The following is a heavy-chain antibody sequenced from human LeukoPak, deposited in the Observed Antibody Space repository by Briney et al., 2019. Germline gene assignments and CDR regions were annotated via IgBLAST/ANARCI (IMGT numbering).Heavy chain of an antibody. CDR2: INPSGGST. D-gene: IGHD2-8*01. J-gene: IGHJ2*01. CDR1: GYTFSNYG. CDR3: ARDLGDCTNGVCLNGPYWYFDL. Sequence: ASVKVSCKASGYTFSNYGISWVRQAPGQGLEWMGIINPSGGSTSYAQKFQGRVTMTRDMSTSTVYMELSSLRSEDTAVYYCARDLGDCTNGVCLNGPYWYFDLWGRGTLVTVSS. V-gene: IGHV1-46*01.